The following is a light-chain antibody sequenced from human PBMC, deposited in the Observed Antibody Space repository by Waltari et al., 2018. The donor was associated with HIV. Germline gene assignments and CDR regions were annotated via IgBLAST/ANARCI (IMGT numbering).Light chain of an antibody. CDR2: EAA. Sequence: ELVITQYPTTLSASQVHRVTSSSRASLSISAKVAWYQQRPGQAPRLLIYEAATRPTGIPARFSGSGSGTEFTLTISSLQSEDFATYFCQQYDSGPRGITFGQGTMLEIK. J-gene: IGKJ2*01. CDR3: QQYDSGPRGIT. V-gene: IGKV3-15*01. CDR1: LSISAK.